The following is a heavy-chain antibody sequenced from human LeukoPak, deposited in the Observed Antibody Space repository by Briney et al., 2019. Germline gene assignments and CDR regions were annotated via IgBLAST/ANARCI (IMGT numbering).Heavy chain of an antibody. V-gene: IGHV3-21*01. CDR2: ISSSSSYI. CDR3: ARVPDPYCSSTSCYTDWYFDL. CDR1: GFTFSSYS. D-gene: IGHD2-2*02. J-gene: IGHJ2*01. Sequence: PGGSLRLSCAASGFTFSSYSMNWVRQAPGKGLEWVSSISSSSSYIYYADSVKGRFTISRDNAKNSLYLQMNSLRAEDTAVYYCARVPDPYCSSTSCYTDWYFDLWGRGTLVTVSS.